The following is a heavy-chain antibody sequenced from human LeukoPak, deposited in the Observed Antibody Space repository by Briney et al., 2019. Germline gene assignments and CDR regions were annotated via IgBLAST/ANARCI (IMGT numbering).Heavy chain of an antibody. CDR2: IYYSGST. CDR3: ARDRNDDRVHDY. J-gene: IGHJ4*02. CDR1: GGSISSGDYY. V-gene: IGHV4-30-4*01. D-gene: IGHD1-1*01. Sequence: PSETLSLTCTVSGGSISSGDYYWSWIRQPPGKGLEWIGYIYYSGSTYYNPSLKSRVTISVDTSKNQFSLKLSSVTAADTAVYYCARDRNDDRVHDYWGQGTLVTVSS.